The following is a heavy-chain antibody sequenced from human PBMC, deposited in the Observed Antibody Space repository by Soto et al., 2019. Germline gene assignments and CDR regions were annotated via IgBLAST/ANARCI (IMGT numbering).Heavy chain of an antibody. CDR3: ASDLVGASDSYGLDV. CDR1: GFTFSNYG. D-gene: IGHD1-26*01. J-gene: IGHJ6*02. V-gene: IGHV3-33*01. Sequence: SLRLSCAASGFTFSNYGMHWVRQAPGKGLEWVAIIWHDGNNKYYADSVRGRFIISRDNSKNRLYLQMNSLRAEDTAVYHCASDLVGASDSYGLDVWGQGTPVTVSS. CDR2: IWHDGNNK.